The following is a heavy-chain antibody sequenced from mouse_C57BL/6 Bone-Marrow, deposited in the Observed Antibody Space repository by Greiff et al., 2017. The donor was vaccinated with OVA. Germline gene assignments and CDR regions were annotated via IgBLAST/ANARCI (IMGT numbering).Heavy chain of an antibody. J-gene: IGHJ2*01. CDR3: ARSDPYYFDY. CDR2: INPSTGGT. Sequence: VQLQQSGPELVKPGASVKISCKASGYSFTGYYMNWVKQSPEKSLEWIGEINPSTGGTTYNQKFKAKATLTVDKSSSTAYMQLKSLTSEDSAVYYCARSDPYYFDYWGQGTTLTVSS. V-gene: IGHV1-42*01. CDR1: GYSFTGYY.